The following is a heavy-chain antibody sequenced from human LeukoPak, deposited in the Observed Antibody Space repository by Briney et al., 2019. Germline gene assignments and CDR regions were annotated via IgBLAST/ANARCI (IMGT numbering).Heavy chain of an antibody. CDR3: ARGTGGYQYDY. V-gene: IGHV5-51*01. D-gene: IGHD2-2*01. CDR1: GYTFTNHW. Sequence: GESLKISCQASGYTFTNHWVAWVRQVPGKGLGRLGIVNPYGADTRYRPSFEGQVTISADKYINTAFLQWGRLKASDTAIYFWARGTGGYQYDYWGQGIRVIVSS. J-gene: IGHJ4*02. CDR2: VNPYGADT.